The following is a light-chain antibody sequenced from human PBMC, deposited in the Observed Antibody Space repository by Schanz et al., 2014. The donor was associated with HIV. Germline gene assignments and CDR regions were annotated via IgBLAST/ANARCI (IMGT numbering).Light chain of an antibody. CDR2: QAS. V-gene: IGKV1-5*03. CDR1: QSINRW. CDR3: QQYDSYPYT. J-gene: IGKJ2*01. Sequence: DIQMTQSPSTLSTSVGDTVTITCRASQSINRWLAWYQQKPGKAPNPLIYQASTLETGVPSRFSGSGSGTEFTLTISSLQPADFATYYCQQYDSYPYTFGQGTKLEIK.